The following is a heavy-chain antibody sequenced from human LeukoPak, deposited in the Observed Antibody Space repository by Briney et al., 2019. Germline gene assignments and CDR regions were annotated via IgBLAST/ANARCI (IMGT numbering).Heavy chain of an antibody. Sequence: GGSLRLSCAASGFTFSDYSMNWVRQAPGKGLEWVSSISSGSTYIYYADSVKGRFTISRDNAKNSLYLQMNSLRAEDTAVYYCARVTRLQANDYWGQGTLVTVSS. V-gene: IGHV3-21*01. CDR2: ISSGSTYI. CDR1: GFTFSDYS. J-gene: IGHJ4*02. CDR3: ARVTRLQANDY. D-gene: IGHD5-24*01.